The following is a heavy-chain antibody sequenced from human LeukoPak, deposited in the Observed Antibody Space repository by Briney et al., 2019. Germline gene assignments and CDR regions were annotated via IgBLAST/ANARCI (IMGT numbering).Heavy chain of an antibody. D-gene: IGHD6-19*01. CDR3: AKRDSSGSNYFAY. J-gene: IGHJ4*02. V-gene: IGHV3-23*01. CDR2: FGRSGAGT. Sequence: GGSLRLSCAASGFTFAGCAMSWVRQAPGKGLEWVSTFGRSGAGTFYADSVKGRFTISRDNSKNTLYLQMNSLRAEDTAVYYCAKRDSSGSNYFAYWGQGALVTVSS. CDR1: GFTFAGCA.